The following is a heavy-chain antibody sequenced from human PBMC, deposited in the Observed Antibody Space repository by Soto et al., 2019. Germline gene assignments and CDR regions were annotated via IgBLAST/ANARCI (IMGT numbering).Heavy chain of an antibody. Sequence: QVQLQESGPGLVKPSETLSLTCTVSGGSISSFYWSWIRQSPGKGLEWIGYIYYTGSTVYNPSLTSRVTISLDTSKTQFSLKLSSVTAADTAVYYCARVMYGSGSYLHTFDYGGQGTLVTVSS. D-gene: IGHD3-10*01. V-gene: IGHV4-59*01. CDR3: ARVMYGSGSYLHTFDY. CDR1: GGSISSFY. J-gene: IGHJ4*02. CDR2: IYYTGST.